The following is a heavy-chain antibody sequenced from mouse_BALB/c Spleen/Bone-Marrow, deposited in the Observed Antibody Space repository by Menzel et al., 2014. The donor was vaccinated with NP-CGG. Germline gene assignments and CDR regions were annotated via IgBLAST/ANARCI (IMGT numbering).Heavy chain of an antibody. J-gene: IGHJ4*01. D-gene: IGHD2-1*01. V-gene: IGHV14-3*02. Sequence: VQLKQSGAELVKPGASVKLSCTASGFNIKDTYMYWVKQRPEQGLEWIGRIDPANGNTRYDPKSQGRATITADTSSNTAYLQLSSLTSEDTAVYYCAREDYGNSYAMDYWGQGTSVTVSS. CDR3: AREDYGNSYAMDY. CDR2: IDPANGNT. CDR1: GFNIKDTY.